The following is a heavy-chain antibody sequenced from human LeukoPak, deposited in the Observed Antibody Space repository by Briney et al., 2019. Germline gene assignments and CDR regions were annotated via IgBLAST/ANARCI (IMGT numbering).Heavy chain of an antibody. Sequence: PSETLSLTRAVSGYSISGGYYWGWIRQPPGKGLEWIGSIYYSGSTYYNPSLKSRVTISVDTSKNQFSLKLSSVTAADTAVYYCARHPSLFFFDYWGQGTLVTVSS. J-gene: IGHJ4*02. CDR2: IYYSGST. CDR1: GYSISGGYY. CDR3: ARHPSLFFFDY. V-gene: IGHV4-38-2*01.